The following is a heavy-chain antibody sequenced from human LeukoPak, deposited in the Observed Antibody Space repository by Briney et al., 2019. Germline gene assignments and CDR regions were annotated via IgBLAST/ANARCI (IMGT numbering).Heavy chain of an antibody. CDR3: ARARGCFDY. D-gene: IGHD5-24*01. CDR2: IYYSGST. Sequence: SESLSLTCTVSGRSISSYYWSWVRQPPGKGLEWIGYIYYSGSTNYNPSLKSRVSISVDTSKNRFSLKLSSVTAADTAVYYCARARGCFDYWGQGTLVTVSS. J-gene: IGHJ4*02. V-gene: IGHV4-59*01. CDR1: GRSISSYY.